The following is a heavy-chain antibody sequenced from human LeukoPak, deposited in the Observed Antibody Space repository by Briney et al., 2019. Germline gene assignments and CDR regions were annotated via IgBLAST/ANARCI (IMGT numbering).Heavy chain of an antibody. Sequence: ASVKVSCKASGYTFTGYYIHWVRQAPGQGLEWMGWINPNSGGTNYAQKFQGRVTMTRDTSISTAYMELSRLRSDDTAVYYCARGGVKGYYYYMDVWGKGTTVTVSS. CDR2: INPNSGGT. J-gene: IGHJ6*03. D-gene: IGHD3-16*01. CDR1: GYTFTGYY. V-gene: IGHV1-2*02. CDR3: ARGGVKGYYYYMDV.